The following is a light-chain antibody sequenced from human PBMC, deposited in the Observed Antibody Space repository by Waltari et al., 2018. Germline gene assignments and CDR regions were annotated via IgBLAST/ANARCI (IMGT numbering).Light chain of an antibody. Sequence: QSVLTQPPSASGTPGQRVTIPCSGGSSNIGTSYVDWYQQLPGTAPKLLIFRNNQRPSGVPDRFSGSKSGTSASLAISGLRSEDEADYYCAAWDDSLSGNVFGTGTKVTAL. V-gene: IGLV1-47*01. J-gene: IGLJ1*01. CDR1: SSNIGTSY. CDR3: AAWDDSLSGNV. CDR2: RNN.